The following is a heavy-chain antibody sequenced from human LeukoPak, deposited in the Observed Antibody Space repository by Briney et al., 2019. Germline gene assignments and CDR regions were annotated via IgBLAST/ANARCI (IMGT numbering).Heavy chain of an antibody. V-gene: IGHV3-23*01. CDR1: RFTFSSYA. D-gene: IGHD2-15*01. CDR2: ISGRGDST. CDR3: AKDYCSGGSCVGAFDI. Sequence: GGSLRLSCAASRFTFSSYAMSWVRQAPGKGLEWVSTISGRGDSTYYADSVKGRFTISRDNSRNTLYLQMNSLRAEDTAVYYCAKDYCSGGSCVGAFDIWGQGTMVTVSS. J-gene: IGHJ3*02.